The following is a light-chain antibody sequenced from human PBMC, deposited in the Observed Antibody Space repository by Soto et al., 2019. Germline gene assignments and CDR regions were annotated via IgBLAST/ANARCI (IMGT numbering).Light chain of an antibody. J-gene: IGLJ1*01. CDR1: SSDVGGYNY. V-gene: IGLV2-11*01. Sequence: QSVLTQPASVSGSPGQSVTIPCTGTSSDVGGYNYVSWYQQHPGKAPKLMIYDVSKRPSGVPDRFSGSKSGNTASLTISGLQAEDEADYYCCSYTGSYTFDVFGTGTKVTVL. CDR2: DVS. CDR3: CSYTGSYTFDV.